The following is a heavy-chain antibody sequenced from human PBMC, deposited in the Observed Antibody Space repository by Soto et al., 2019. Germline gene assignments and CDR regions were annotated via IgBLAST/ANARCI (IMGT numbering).Heavy chain of an antibody. CDR1: GGSISSYY. J-gene: IGHJ4*02. CDR2: IYYSGST. Sequence: QVQLQESGPGLVKPSETLSLTCTVSGGSISSYYWSWIRQPPGKGLEWIGYIYYSGSTNYNPSLKSRVTISVDKSKIHLSLKLSSVTAADTAVYYCARLWGWFGDYWGQGTLVTVYS. V-gene: IGHV4-59*08. D-gene: IGHD3-10*01. CDR3: ARLWGWFGDY.